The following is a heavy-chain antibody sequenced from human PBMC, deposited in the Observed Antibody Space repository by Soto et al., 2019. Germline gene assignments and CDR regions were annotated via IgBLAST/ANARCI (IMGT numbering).Heavy chain of an antibody. CDR3: ARAVPDTSLFFYYYGMDV. V-gene: IGHV1-18*01. CDR2: ISTDNGNT. D-gene: IGHD2-21*01. CDR1: GYSFTSYG. Sequence: QVHLVQSGAEVRKPGASVKVSCKASGYSFTSYGISWVRQAPGQGLEWMGWISTDNGNTNYAHNLQGRVSMTIDPSTSTAYMELWSLGSDDTAVYYCARAVPDTSLFFYYYGMDVWGQGTTVTVSS. J-gene: IGHJ6*02.